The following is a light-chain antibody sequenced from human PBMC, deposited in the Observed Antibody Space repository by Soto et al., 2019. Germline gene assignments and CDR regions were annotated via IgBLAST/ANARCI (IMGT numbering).Light chain of an antibody. J-gene: IGKJ5*01. CDR2: DAS. CDR3: QQYNSYRYT. CDR1: QSISSW. V-gene: IGKV1-5*01. Sequence: DSHITQSPSTLSASVGDRVTITCRASQSISSWLAWYQQKPGKAPKLLIYDASSLESGVPSRFSGSGSGTEFTLTISSLQPDDFATYYCQQYNSYRYTFGQGTRLEIK.